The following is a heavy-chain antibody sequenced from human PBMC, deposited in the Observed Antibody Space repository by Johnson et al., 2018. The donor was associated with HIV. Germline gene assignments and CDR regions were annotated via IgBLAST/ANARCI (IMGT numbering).Heavy chain of an antibody. J-gene: IGHJ3*02. CDR1: GFTFEDYA. CDR3: ARARQRWLPNDGFDI. V-gene: IGHV3-9*01. Sequence: VQLVESGGGVVQPGRSLRLSCAASGFTFEDYAMYWVRQAPGKGLAWVSGITWNGDTIDSADSVEGRFTISRDNAKNSLYLQMNSLRVEDTALYYCARARQRWLPNDGFDIWGPGTMVTVSS. CDR2: ITWNGDTI. D-gene: IGHD6-19*01.